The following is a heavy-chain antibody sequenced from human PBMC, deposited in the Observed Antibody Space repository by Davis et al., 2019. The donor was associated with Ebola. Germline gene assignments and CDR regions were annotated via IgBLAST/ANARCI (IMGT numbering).Heavy chain of an antibody. Sequence: KVSCKGSGYSFTSYWIGWVRQMPGKGLEWMGIIYPGDSDTRYSPSFQGQVTISADKSISTAYLQWSSLKASDTAMYYCARLGYDFLNWFDPWGQGTLVTVSS. V-gene: IGHV5-51*01. J-gene: IGHJ5*02. CDR3: ARLGYDFLNWFDP. D-gene: IGHD3-3*01. CDR2: IYPGDSDT. CDR1: GYSFTSYW.